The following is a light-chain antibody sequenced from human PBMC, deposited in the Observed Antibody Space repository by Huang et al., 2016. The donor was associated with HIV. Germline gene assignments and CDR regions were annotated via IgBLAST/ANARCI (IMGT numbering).Light chain of an antibody. CDR3: QQYGSSPYT. Sequence: EIVLTQSPGTLSLSPGERATLSCRASQSVSSSYLAWYQQKPGQAPRLLSYGASSRATGIPDRFSGRGSGTDFTLTISRLEPEDFAVYYCQQYGSSPYTFGQGTKLEIK. V-gene: IGKV3-20*01. CDR1: QSVSSSY. CDR2: GAS. J-gene: IGKJ2*01.